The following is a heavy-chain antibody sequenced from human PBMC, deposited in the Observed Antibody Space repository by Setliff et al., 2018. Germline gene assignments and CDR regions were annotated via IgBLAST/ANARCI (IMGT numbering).Heavy chain of an antibody. D-gene: IGHD6-19*01. V-gene: IGHV3-23*01. Sequence: GGSLRLSCAASGFTFSTYSMSWVRQAPGKGPQWVSAISGDSLYIYYTDSVRGRFTISRDNSKNTLYLQMNNLRDEDTAVYYRANHNPARWAVYTTPIDSWGQGTLVTVSS. CDR2: ISGDSLYI. J-gene: IGHJ4*02. CDR3: ANHNPARWAVYTTPIDS. CDR1: GFTFSTYS.